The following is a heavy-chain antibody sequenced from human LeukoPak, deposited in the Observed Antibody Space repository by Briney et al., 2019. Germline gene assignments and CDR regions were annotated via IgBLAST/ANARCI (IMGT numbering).Heavy chain of an antibody. CDR2: IYYSGST. D-gene: IGHD3-22*01. J-gene: IGHJ4*02. V-gene: IGHV4-39*01. CDR1: GDSISSSSYY. Sequence: SETLSLTCTVSGDSISSSSYYWGWIRQPPGKGLEWIGSIYYSGSTYYNPSLKSRVTISVDTSKNQFSLKLSSVTAADTAVYYCARHGDYYDSSGYRFWGQGTLVTVSS. CDR3: ARHGDYYDSSGYRF.